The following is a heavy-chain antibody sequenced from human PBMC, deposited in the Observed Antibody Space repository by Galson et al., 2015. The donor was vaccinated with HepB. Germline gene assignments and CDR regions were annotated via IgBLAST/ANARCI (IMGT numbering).Heavy chain of an antibody. Sequence: SLRLSCAASGFTFSSYGMHWVRQAPGKGLEWVAVISYDGSNKYYADSVKGRFTISRDNSKNTLYLQMNSLRVEDTAVYYCARDFQYASSWYRYFDLWGRGTLVTVSS. CDR2: ISYDGSNK. V-gene: IGHV3-30*03. CDR1: GFTFSSYG. D-gene: IGHD2-2*01. CDR3: ARDFQYASSWYRYFDL. J-gene: IGHJ2*01.